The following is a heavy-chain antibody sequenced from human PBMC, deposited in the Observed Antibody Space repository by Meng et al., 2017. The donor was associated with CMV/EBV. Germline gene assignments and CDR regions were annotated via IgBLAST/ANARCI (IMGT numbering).Heavy chain of an antibody. D-gene: IGHD6-13*01. CDR1: GFTFSNAW. CDR2: IKSKTDGGTT. V-gene: IGHV3-15*01. CDR3: TTAPSLLYSSSWDDAFDI. Sequence: GESLKISCAASGFTFSNAWMSWVRQAPGKGLEWVGRIKSKTDGGTTDYAAPVKGRFTISRDDSKNTLYLQMNSVKTEDTAVYYCTTAPSLLYSSSWDDAFDIWGQGTMVTVSS. J-gene: IGHJ3*02.